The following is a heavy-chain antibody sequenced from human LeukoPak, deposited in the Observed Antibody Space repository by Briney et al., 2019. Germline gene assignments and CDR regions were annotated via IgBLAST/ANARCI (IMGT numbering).Heavy chain of an antibody. D-gene: IGHD2-15*01. Sequence: NPSETLSLTCTVSGGSISSYYWSWIRQPPGKGLEWIGYIYYSGSTNYNPSLKSRVTISVDTSKNQLSLKLSSVTAADTAVYYCAREWDGRYCSGGRCPSGFDYWGQGTLVTVSS. J-gene: IGHJ4*02. CDR2: IYYSGST. V-gene: IGHV4-59*01. CDR1: GGSISSYY. CDR3: AREWDGRYCSGGRCPSGFDY.